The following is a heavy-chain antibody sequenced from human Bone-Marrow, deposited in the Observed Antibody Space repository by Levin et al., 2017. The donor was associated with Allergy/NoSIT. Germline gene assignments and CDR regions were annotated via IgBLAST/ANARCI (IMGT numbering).Heavy chain of an antibody. D-gene: IGHD1-7*01. J-gene: IGHJ1*01. CDR2: ISGSGGST. Sequence: PGESLKISCAASGFTFSSYAMSWVRQAPGKGLEWVSAISGSGGSTYYADSVKGRFTISRDNSKNTLYLQMNSLRAEDTAVYYCAKGKDTPKHSQYNWNYAGYFQHWGQGTLVTVSS. CDR3: AKGKDTPKHSQYNWNYAGYFQH. CDR1: GFTFSSYA. V-gene: IGHV3-23*01.